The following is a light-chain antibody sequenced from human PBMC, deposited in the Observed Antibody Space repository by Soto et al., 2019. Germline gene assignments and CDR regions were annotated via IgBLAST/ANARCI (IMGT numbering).Light chain of an antibody. J-gene: IGKJ4*01. V-gene: IGKV3-15*01. CDR3: QQYNNWPPLT. CDR2: GAS. Sequence: EIVMTQSPATLSVSPGERATLSCRASQSVSSNFAWYQQKPGQAPRLLIYGASTRATGIPARFSGSGSGTEFTLTISSLQAEDFSVCYCQQYNNWPPLTFGGGTKVEIK. CDR1: QSVSSN.